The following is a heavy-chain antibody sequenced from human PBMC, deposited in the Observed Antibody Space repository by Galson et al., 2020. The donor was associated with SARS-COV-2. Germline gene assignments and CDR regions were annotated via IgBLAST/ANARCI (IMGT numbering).Heavy chain of an antibody. D-gene: IGHD6-6*01. V-gene: IGHV3-74*01. CDR1: GFTFSSYW. J-gene: IGHJ4*02. CDR2: INSDGSGT. CDR3: ARGWYYSSSSKFDC. Sequence: GGSLRLSCAASGFTFSSYWMHWVRQAPGKGLVWVSRINSDGSGTTYADSVKGRFTISRDNAKNTLYLQMNSLRAEDTAVYYCARGWYYSSSSKFDCWGQGTLVTVSS.